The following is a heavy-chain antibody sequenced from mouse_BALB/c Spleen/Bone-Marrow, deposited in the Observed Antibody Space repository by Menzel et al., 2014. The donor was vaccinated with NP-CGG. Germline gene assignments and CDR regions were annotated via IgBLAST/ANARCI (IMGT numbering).Heavy chain of an antibody. Sequence: EVKLMESGGGLVQPGGSRKLSCAASGFTFRGFGMHWVRQAPEKGLEWVAYISSGSSTIFYADTVKGRFTISRDNPKNTLFLQMTSLRSEDTAMYYCTRGGNWEDFDYWGQGTTLTVSS. CDR1: GFTFRGFG. CDR3: TRGGNWEDFDY. V-gene: IGHV5-17*02. J-gene: IGHJ2*01. CDR2: ISSGSSTI. D-gene: IGHD4-1*01.